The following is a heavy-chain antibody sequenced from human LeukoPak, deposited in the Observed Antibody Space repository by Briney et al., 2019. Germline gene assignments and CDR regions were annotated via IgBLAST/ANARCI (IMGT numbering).Heavy chain of an antibody. J-gene: IGHJ4*02. Sequence: PSETLSLTCTVSGGSISSYYWSWIRQPPGEGLEWIGYIYYSGSTNYNPSLKSRVTISVDTSKNQFSLKLSSVTAADTAVYYCARFPMPALGAAAAPVIYWGQGTLVTVSS. D-gene: IGHD6-13*01. CDR3: ARFPMPALGAAAAPVIY. V-gene: IGHV4-59*08. CDR2: IYYSGST. CDR1: GGSISSYY.